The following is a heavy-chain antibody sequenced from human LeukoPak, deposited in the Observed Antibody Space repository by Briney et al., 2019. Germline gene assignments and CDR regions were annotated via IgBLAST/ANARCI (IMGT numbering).Heavy chain of an antibody. CDR1: GYTFAIYY. Sequence: ASVKVSCKASGYTFAIYYIHWVRQAPGQGLEWMGIINPSGGSTSYTQKFQGRLTMTRDTSTSTVYMELGSLRSEDTAVYYCARAKGLFDLWGQGTLVTVSS. J-gene: IGHJ4*02. V-gene: IGHV1-46*01. CDR3: ARAKGLFDL. CDR2: INPSGGST.